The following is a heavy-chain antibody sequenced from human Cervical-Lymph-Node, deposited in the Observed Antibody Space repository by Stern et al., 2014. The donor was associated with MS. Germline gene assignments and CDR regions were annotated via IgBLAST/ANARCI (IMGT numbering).Heavy chain of an antibody. Sequence: EVQLVESGGGLVQPGGSLRLSCAASGFGFSSYWMSWVRQAPGKGLEWVASIKEDGSQEYYVDSVKGRFTISRDNAKNSLYLQMNSLRAEDTALYYCARGSSLSFWGQGTPVTVSS. CDR1: GFGFSSYW. V-gene: IGHV3-7*01. CDR3: ARGSSLSF. D-gene: IGHD3-16*02. CDR2: IKEDGSQE. J-gene: IGHJ4*02.